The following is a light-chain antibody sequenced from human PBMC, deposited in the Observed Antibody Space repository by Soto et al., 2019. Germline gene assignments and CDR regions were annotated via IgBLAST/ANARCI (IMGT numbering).Light chain of an antibody. CDR2: DVS. Sequence: QSVLTQPRSVSGSPGQSVTISCTGTSSDVGGYNYVSWYQRHQGKAPKLMIHDVSKRPSGVPDRFSGSKSGNTASLTISGLQAEDEADYYCCSYAGSYTFYVFGTGTK. CDR1: SSDVGGYNY. CDR3: CSYAGSYTFYV. J-gene: IGLJ1*01. V-gene: IGLV2-11*01.